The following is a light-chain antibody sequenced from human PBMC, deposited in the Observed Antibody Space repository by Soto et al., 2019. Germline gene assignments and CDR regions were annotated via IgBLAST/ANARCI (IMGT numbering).Light chain of an antibody. Sequence: DIQMTQSPPSVSASVGDRVTITCRASQDIRNSLAWYQQTPGKAPKLLIHGASSLYRGVSSRFSSGGTGADFTLTISSLQPEDFATYYCQQTSAFPRTFGQGTKVDVK. CDR2: GAS. V-gene: IGKV1-12*01. CDR1: QDIRNS. J-gene: IGKJ1*01. CDR3: QQTSAFPRT.